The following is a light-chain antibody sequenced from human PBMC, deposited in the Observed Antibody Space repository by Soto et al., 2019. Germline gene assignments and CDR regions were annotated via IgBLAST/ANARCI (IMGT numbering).Light chain of an antibody. CDR1: QSVSSTY. CDR2: GTS. Sequence: IVLTQPQAPMSFSPLERATLSCGDSQSVSSTYLAWYQQQPGQAPRLLMSGTSNRATGTPDRFSGSGSGTDFTLTISRLEPEDFAVYYCQQYGSPPITFGQGTRLEI. CDR3: QQYGSPPIT. J-gene: IGKJ5*01. V-gene: IGKV3-20*01.